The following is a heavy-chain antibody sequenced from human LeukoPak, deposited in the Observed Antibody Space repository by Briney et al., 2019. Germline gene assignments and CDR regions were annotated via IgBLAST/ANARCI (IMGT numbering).Heavy chain of an antibody. CDR1: GRSLSSGGHY. J-gene: IGHJ4*02. Sequence: PSETLSLTYTVSGRSLSSGGHYGNWIRHHPGKGLEWIGHIYYSGTTSYNPSLKSRLTISVDTSKNQFSLKLTSVTAADTAIYYCARDPHGSGGYTTWGQGTLVTVSS. D-gene: IGHD2-15*01. CDR3: ARDPHGSGGYTT. V-gene: IGHV4-31*03. CDR2: IYYSGTT.